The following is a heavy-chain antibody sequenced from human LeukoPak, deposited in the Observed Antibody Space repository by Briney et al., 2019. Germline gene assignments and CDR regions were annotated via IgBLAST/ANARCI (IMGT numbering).Heavy chain of an antibody. V-gene: IGHV3-7*03. CDR2: IKQDGSDR. CDR1: GFTFSSYW. Sequence: GGSLRLSCAASGFTFSSYWMSWVRQTPGKGLEWLASIKQDGSDRYYVDSVKGRLTISRDNAKNSLYLQMNSLRAEDTAVYYCGRGMDVWGQGTTVTVSS. J-gene: IGHJ6*02. CDR3: GRGMDV.